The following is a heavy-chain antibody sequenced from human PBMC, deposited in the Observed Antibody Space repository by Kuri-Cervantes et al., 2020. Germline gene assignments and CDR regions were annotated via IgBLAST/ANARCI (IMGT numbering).Heavy chain of an antibody. CDR2: INHSGST. V-gene: IGHV4-34*01. D-gene: IGHD3-16*01. J-gene: IGHJ6*03. Sequence: SETLSLTCAVYGGSLSGYYWNWIRQPPGKGLEWIGEINHSGSTKYNPSLKSRVTISVDTSKNQFSLKLSSVTAADTAVYYCARWGFGDSYYYMNVWGKGTTVTVSS. CDR3: ARWGFGDSYYYMNV. CDR1: GGSLSGYY.